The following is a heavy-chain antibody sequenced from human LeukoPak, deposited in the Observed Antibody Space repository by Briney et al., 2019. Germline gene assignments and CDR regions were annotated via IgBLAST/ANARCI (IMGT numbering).Heavy chain of an antibody. CDR3: ARAQRDFWSGYSHYYYYYYMDV. D-gene: IGHD3-3*01. J-gene: IGHJ6*03. Sequence: SETLSLTCAVYGGSFSGYYWSWIRLPPGKGLEWIGEINHSGSTNYNPSLKSRVTISVDTSKNQFSLKLSSVTAADTAVYYCARAQRDFWSGYSHYYYYYYMDVWGKGTTVTVSS. CDR2: INHSGST. CDR1: GGSFSGYY. V-gene: IGHV4-34*01.